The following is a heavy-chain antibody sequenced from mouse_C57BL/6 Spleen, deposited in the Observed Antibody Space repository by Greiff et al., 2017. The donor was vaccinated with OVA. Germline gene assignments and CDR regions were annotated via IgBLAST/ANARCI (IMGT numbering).Heavy chain of an antibody. J-gene: IGHJ3*01. Sequence: EVQLVESGGGLVQPKGSLKLSCAASGFSFNTYAMNWVHQAPGKGLEWVARIRSKSNNYATYYADSVKDRFTISRDDSESMLYLQMNNLKTEDTAMYYCVSPGGYDGFAYWGQGTLVTVSA. CDR1: GFSFNTYA. CDR3: VSPGGYDGFAY. V-gene: IGHV10-1*01. CDR2: IRSKSNNYAT. D-gene: IGHD2-2*01.